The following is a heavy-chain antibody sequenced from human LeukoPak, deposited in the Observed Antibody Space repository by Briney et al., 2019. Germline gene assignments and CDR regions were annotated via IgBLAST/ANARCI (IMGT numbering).Heavy chain of an antibody. CDR1: GGSISSYY. CDR2: IFYSGST. CDR3: ARVYYSNSYDHWYLDL. Sequence: SETLSLTCTVSGGSISSYYWSWVRQPPGKGLEWIAYIFYSGSTNYNPSLKSRVTISVDTSKNQFSLKLSSVTAADTAVYYCARVYYSNSYDHWYLDLWGRGTLVTVSS. J-gene: IGHJ2*01. V-gene: IGHV4-59*01. D-gene: IGHD6-13*01.